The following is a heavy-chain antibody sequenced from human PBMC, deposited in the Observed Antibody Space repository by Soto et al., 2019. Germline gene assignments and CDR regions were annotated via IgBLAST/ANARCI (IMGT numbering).Heavy chain of an antibody. J-gene: IGHJ4*02. V-gene: IGHV3-72*01. CDR3: ARVAYNWNYDY. Sequence: GGSLRLSCAASGFTFSDHYMDWVRQAPGKGLEWVGRTRNKANSYTTEYAAYVKGRFTISRDDSKNSLYLQMNSLKTEATAVYYCARVAYNWNYDYWGQGTLVTVSS. CDR2: TRNKANSYTT. D-gene: IGHD1-7*01. CDR1: GFTFSDHY.